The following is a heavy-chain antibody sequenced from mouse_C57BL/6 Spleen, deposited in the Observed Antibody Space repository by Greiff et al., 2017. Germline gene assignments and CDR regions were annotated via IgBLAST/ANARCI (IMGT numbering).Heavy chain of an antibody. V-gene: IGHV1-81*01. CDR1: GYTFTSYG. CDR2: IYPRSGNT. CDR3: ARELRLDAY. J-gene: IGHJ3*01. Sequence: QVQLKQSGAELARPGASVKLSCKASGYTFTSYGISWVKQRTGQGLEWIGEIYPRSGNTYYNEKFKGKATLTADKSSSTAYMELRSLTSEDSAVYFCARELRLDAYWGQGTLVTVSA. D-gene: IGHD3-2*02.